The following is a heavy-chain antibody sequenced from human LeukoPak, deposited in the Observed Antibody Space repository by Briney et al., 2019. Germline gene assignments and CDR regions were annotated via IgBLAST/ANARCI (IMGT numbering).Heavy chain of an antibody. Sequence: PSETLSLTCTVSGGSISSYYWSWIRQPPGKGLEWIGYIYYSGSTNYNPSLKSRVTISVDTSKNQFSLKLSSVTAADTAVYYCARESPIPHLLTYSYYYYYYMDVWGKGTTVTVSS. CDR2: IYYSGST. J-gene: IGHJ6*03. CDR1: GGSISSYY. V-gene: IGHV4-59*01. CDR3: ARESPIPHLLTYSYYYYYYMDV. D-gene: IGHD2-15*01.